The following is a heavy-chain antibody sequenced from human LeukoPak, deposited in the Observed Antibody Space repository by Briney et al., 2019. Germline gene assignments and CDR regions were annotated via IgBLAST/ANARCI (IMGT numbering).Heavy chain of an antibody. CDR3: ARLYSSGWPLEPTDV. Sequence: ASVKVSCKASGYTFTGYAISWVRQAPGQGLEYMGWIGAYNGATNYAQKFQGRVTLTTDSSTTTAYMELRSLTSDDTAVYYCARLYSSGWPLEPTDVWGQGTTVTVSS. CDR2: IGAYNGAT. CDR1: GYTFTGYA. D-gene: IGHD6-19*01. V-gene: IGHV1-18*01. J-gene: IGHJ6*02.